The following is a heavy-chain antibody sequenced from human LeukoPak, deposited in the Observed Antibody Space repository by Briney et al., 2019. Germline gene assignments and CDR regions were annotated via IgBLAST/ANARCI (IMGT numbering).Heavy chain of an antibody. D-gene: IGHD6-25*01. J-gene: IGHJ3*02. CDR1: GGSISNYY. CDR3: ARYAAAWDAFDI. V-gene: IGHV4-59*01. Sequence: SETLSLTCTVSGGSISNYYWSWIRQPPGKGLEWIGYIYFSGRTSYNPSLKSRVTISVDPSKNQISLKLSSVTAADTAVYYCARYAAAWDAFDIWGQGTMVTVSS. CDR2: IYFSGRT.